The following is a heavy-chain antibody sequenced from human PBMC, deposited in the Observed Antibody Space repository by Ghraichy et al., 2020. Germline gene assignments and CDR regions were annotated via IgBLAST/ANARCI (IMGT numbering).Heavy chain of an antibody. D-gene: IGHD5-24*01. CDR2: IYSGGST. CDR3: TLLATTPVWAFDI. J-gene: IGHJ3*02. V-gene: IGHV3-66*01. Sequence: GESLNISCAASGFTVSSNYWSWVRQAPGRGLEWVSDIYSGGSTYYAASAKGRFIISRDSSKNTLYLQMNSLRAEDTAVYYCTLLATTPVWAFDIWGQGTMVTVSS. CDR1: GFTVSSNY.